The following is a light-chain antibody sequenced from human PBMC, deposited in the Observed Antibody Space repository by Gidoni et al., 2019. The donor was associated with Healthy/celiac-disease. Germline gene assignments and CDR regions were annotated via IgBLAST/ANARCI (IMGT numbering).Light chain of an antibody. CDR2: AAS. Sequence: DIQMTQSPSSLSASVGDRVTITCRASQSISSYLNWYQQKPGKAPKLLIYAASSLQSGVPSRFSGSASGTDFTLTISSLQPEDFATYYCQQSFSIPLTFGQGTKVEI. CDR1: QSISSY. J-gene: IGKJ1*01. CDR3: QQSFSIPLT. V-gene: IGKV1-39*01.